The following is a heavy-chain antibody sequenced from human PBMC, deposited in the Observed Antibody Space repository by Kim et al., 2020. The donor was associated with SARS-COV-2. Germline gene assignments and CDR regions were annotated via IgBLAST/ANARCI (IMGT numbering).Heavy chain of an antibody. CDR3: ARDETEWGFDY. J-gene: IGHJ4*02. Sequence: KYYVDSVKGRFHISRDNAKNSLYLQMNGLRAEDTAVYYCARDETEWGFDYWGQGTLVTVSA. CDR2: K. V-gene: IGHV3-7*01. D-gene: IGHD1-26*01.